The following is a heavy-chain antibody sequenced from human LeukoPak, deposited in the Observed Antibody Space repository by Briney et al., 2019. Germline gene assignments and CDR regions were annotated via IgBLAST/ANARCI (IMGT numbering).Heavy chain of an antibody. CDR2: ISGDGSSI. J-gene: IGHJ5*02. V-gene: IGHV3-74*01. CDR3: ARGRDIEVVSAAVSWFDP. CDR1: GFTFRNYW. D-gene: IGHD2-2*01. Sequence: GGSLSLSCAASGFTFRNYWMHWVRQAPGKGLVWVSRISGDGSSITYADSVKGRFTISRGNAENTLYLQMNSLTAEDTAVYYCARGRDIEVVSAAVSWFDPWGQGTLVTVSS.